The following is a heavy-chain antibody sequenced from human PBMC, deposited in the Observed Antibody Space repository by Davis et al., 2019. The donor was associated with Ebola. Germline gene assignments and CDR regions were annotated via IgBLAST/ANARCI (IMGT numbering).Heavy chain of an antibody. CDR2: ISSSGSTI. V-gene: IGHV3-11*04. Sequence: LSLTCAVYAGSFSDYYWNWIRQAPGKGLEWVSYISSSGSTIYYADSVKGRFTISRDNAKSSLYLQMNSLRAEDTAVYYCARVNYYYGMDVWGQGTTVTVSS. CDR3: ARVNYYYGMDV. CDR1: AGSFSDYY. J-gene: IGHJ6*02.